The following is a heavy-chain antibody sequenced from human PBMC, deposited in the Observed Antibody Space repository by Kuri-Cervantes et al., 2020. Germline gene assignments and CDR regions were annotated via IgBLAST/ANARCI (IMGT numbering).Heavy chain of an antibody. J-gene: IGHJ6*02. CDR3: SSDRYGDYVGFHYYYYYGMDV. Sequence: ATVKVSCKASGYTFTGCYMHWVRQAPGQGLEWMGWINPNSGGTNYAQKFQGRVTMTRDTSISTAYMELSRLRSVDTAVYYCSSDRYGDYVGFHYYYYYGMDVWGQGTTVTVSS. V-gene: IGHV1-2*02. CDR2: INPNSGGT. D-gene: IGHD4-17*01. CDR1: GYTFTGCY.